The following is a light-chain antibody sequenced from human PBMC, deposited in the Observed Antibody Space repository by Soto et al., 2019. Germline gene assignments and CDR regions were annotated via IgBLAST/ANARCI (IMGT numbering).Light chain of an antibody. CDR3: SSYTNSITKV. CDR2: DVS. CDR1: SSDVGGYNY. Sequence: QSALTQPASVSGSPGQSITISCTGTSSDVGGYNYVSWYQHHPGKAPRLMIFDVSNRPSGVSNRFSGSKSGNTASLTISGLQAEDEADYYCSSYTNSITKVFGTGTKVTVL. J-gene: IGLJ1*01. V-gene: IGLV2-14*03.